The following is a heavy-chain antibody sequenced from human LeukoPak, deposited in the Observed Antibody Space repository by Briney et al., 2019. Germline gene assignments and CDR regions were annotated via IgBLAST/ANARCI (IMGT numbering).Heavy chain of an antibody. Sequence: GESLQISCKGSGYRFPSYWIGWGRRMPGKGLEWMGIIYPGDSDTRYSPSFQGQVTISADKSISTAYLQWSSLKASDTAMYYCARNRDYGANSGSGYWGQGTLVTVSS. D-gene: IGHD4-23*01. CDR1: GYRFPSYW. J-gene: IGHJ4*02. V-gene: IGHV5-51*01. CDR3: ARNRDYGANSGSGY. CDR2: IYPGDSDT.